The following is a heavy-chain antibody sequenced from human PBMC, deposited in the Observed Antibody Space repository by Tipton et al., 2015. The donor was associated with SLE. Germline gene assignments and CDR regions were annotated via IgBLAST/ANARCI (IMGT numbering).Heavy chain of an antibody. J-gene: IGHJ6*03. CDR2: ISSSGSTI. CDR3: ARASTWSYYYYYMDV. Sequence: GSLRLSCAASGFTFSSYEMNWVRQAPGKGLEWVSYISSSGSTIYYADSVKGRFTISRDNAKNTLYLQMNSLRAEDTAVYYCARASTWSYYYYYMDVWGKGTTVTVSS. CDR1: GFTFSSYE. V-gene: IGHV3-48*03. D-gene: IGHD3-3*01.